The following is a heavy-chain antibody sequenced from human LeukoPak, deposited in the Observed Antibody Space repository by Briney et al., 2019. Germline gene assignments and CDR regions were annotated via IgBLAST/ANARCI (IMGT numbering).Heavy chain of an antibody. D-gene: IGHD3-9*01. CDR2: LYTSGTT. J-gene: IGHJ4*02. Sequence: PSETLSLTCTVSGVSISSYYWRWIPPPAGKGREGIGRLYTSGTTNYHPSLKSRVTMSVDTSKNQFSLKLSSVTAADTAVYYCARGTYYDILTGYYIGGYYFDYWGQGTLVTVSS. CDR1: GVSISSYY. CDR3: ARGTYYDILTGYYIGGYYFDY. V-gene: IGHV4-4*07.